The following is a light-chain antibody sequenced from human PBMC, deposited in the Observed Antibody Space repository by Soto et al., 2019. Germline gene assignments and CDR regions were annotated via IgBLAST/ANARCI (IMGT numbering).Light chain of an antibody. CDR3: QEYNTWPWT. J-gene: IGKJ1*01. V-gene: IGKV3-15*01. CDR1: QSVNNN. CDR2: GAS. Sequence: ETLMTQSPATLSVSPGERATLSCRASQSVNNNLAWYQQKLGQAPRVLIYGASTRATGIPARFTGSGSGTEFILTITSLQSEDSAVYYCQEYNTWPWTFGQGTKXXFK.